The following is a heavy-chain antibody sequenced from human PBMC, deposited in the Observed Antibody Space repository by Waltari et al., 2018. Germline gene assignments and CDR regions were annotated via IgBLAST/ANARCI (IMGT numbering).Heavy chain of an antibody. CDR2: IYTSGRT. Sequence: QVQLQESGPGLVKPSETLSLTCTVSGGSIRRYYWSWIRQPAGKGLEWIGRIYTSGRTNYNPSLKSRVTISVDKSKNQFSLKLSSVTAADTAVYYCAREGGYIYWYFDLWGRGTLVTVSS. D-gene: IGHD3-22*01. CDR3: AREGGYIYWYFDL. V-gene: IGHV4-4*07. CDR1: GGSIRRYY. J-gene: IGHJ2*01.